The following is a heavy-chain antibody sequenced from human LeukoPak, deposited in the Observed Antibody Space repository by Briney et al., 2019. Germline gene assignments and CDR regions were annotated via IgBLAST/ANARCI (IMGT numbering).Heavy chain of an antibody. CDR1: AFTFSSYS. J-gene: IGHJ4*02. V-gene: IGHV3-21*01. CDR2: TSSSGSYM. Sequence: GGSLRLSCAASAFTFSSYSMNWVRQAPGKGLEWVSSTSSSGSYMYYADSVKGRFTISRDNAKNSLHLQMNSLRAEDTAVYYCARGSGVQVWSSLDCWGQGTLVTVSS. D-gene: IGHD5-18*01. CDR3: ARGSGVQVWSSLDC.